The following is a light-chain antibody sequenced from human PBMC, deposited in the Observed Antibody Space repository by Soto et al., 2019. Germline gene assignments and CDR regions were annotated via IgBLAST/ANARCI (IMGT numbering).Light chain of an antibody. J-gene: IGLJ3*02. V-gene: IGLV2-14*01. CDR3: SSYTTSTTRV. Sequence: QSALTQPASVSGSPGQSITISCTGTSSDVGYYNYVSWYQQHPGKAPKPMIYEVSNRPSGVSNRFSGSKSGNTASLTISGLQAEDEADYYCSSYTTSTTRVFGGGTKLTVL. CDR1: SSDVGYYNY. CDR2: EVS.